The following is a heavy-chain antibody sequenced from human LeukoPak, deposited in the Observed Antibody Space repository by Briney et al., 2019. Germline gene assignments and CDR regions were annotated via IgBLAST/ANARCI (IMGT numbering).Heavy chain of an antibody. CDR2: ISYDGSNK. D-gene: IGHD2-15*01. CDR1: GFTFSSYG. CDR3: AKDLWRYCSGGSCYTDY. V-gene: IGHV3-30*18. Sequence: GGSLRLSCAASGFTFSSYGMHWVRQAPGKGLERVAVISYDGSNKYYADSVKGRFTISRDNSKNTLYLQMNSLRAEDTAVYYCAKDLWRYCSGGSCYTDYWGQGTLVTVSS. J-gene: IGHJ4*02.